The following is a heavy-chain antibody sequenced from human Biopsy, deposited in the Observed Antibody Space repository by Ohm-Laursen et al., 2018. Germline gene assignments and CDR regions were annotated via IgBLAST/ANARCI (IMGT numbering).Heavy chain of an antibody. D-gene: IGHD4-23*01. J-gene: IGHJ2*01. CDR2: IYYSGTT. Sequence: SQTLSLTCIVSGGSVSSGGFYWSWIRQHPGKGLEWIGYIYYSGTTYYNPSLKSLVTISVDTSKSQFSLKLNSVTAADTAVYYCARRPYGGTRYWYFDLWGRGTLVTVSS. CDR1: GGSVSSGGFY. CDR3: ARRPYGGTRYWYFDL. V-gene: IGHV4-31*01.